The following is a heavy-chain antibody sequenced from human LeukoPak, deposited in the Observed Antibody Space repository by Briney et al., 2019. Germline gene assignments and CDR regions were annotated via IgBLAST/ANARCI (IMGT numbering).Heavy chain of an antibody. CDR2: IWYDGSNK. J-gene: IGHJ4*02. D-gene: IGHD6-19*01. CDR1: GLTFSSYG. V-gene: IGHV3-33*01. Sequence: GGSLRLSCAASGLTFSSYGMHWVRQAPGKGLEGVAVIWYDGSNKYYADSVKGRFTISRDNSKNTLYLQMNSLRAEDTAVYYCARDGSSGWYWVDYWGQGTLVTVSS. CDR3: ARDGSSGWYWVDY.